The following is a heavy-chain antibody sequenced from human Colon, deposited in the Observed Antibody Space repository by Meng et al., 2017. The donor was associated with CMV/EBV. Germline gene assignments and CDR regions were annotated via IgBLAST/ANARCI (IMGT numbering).Heavy chain of an antibody. D-gene: IGHD6-19*01. CDR3: ARAHQSSGWRGANDY. Sequence: ASVKVSCKTSGYSFTTYDIYWVRQSSGQGLEWMGLMNPDSGLTSYAQKFQGRVTMTRDTSITTAFMELRGLNSDDTAVYYCARAHQSSGWRGANDYWGQGSLVTVSS. CDR1: GYSFTTYD. J-gene: IGHJ4*02. CDR2: MNPDSGLT. V-gene: IGHV1-8*01.